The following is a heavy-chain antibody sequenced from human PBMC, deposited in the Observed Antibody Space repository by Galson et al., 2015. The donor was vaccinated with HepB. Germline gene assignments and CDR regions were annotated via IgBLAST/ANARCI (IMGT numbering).Heavy chain of an antibody. D-gene: IGHD5-18*01. CDR3: ARDRYGSY. CDR2: ISYDGNNK. CDR1: GFTFSTYA. V-gene: IGHV3-30-3*01. Sequence: SLRLSCAASGFTFSTYAMHWVRQTPGKGLEWVAVISYDGNNKNYADSVKGRFTISRDKSKNTLYLQMNSLRAEDTAVYYCARDRYGSYWGQGTLVTVSS. J-gene: IGHJ4*02.